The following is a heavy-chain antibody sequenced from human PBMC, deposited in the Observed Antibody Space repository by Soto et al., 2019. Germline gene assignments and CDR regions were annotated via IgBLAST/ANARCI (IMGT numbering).Heavy chain of an antibody. J-gene: IGHJ5*02. V-gene: IGHV1-69*02. D-gene: IGHD3-9*01. CDR3: ASHRYFDHHTAAWFDP. Sequence: SVKVSCKASGGTFSSYTISWVRQAPGQGLEWMGRIIPILGIANYAQKFQGRVTITADKSTSTAYMELSSLRSEDTAVYYCASHRYFDHHTAAWFDPWGQGTLVTSPQ. CDR1: GGTFSSYT. CDR2: IIPILGIA.